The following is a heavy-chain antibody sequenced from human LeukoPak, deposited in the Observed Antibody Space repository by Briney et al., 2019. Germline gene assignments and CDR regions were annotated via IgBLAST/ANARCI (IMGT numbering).Heavy chain of an antibody. CDR3: AKDPVVVNYFDY. V-gene: IGHV3-30*02. J-gene: IGHJ4*02. D-gene: IGHD2-2*01. CDR2: IRYDGSNK. CDR1: GFTFSSYA. Sequence: GGSLRLSCAASGFTFSSYAMSWVRQAPGKGLEWVAFIRYDGSNKYYADSVKGRFTISRDNSKNTLYLQMNSLRAEDTAVYYCAKDPVVVNYFDYWGQGTLVTVSS.